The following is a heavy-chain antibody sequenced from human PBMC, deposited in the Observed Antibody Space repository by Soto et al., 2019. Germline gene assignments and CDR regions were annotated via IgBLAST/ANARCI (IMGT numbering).Heavy chain of an antibody. J-gene: IGHJ6*02. Sequence: TSETLSLTCTVSGGSVSSGSYYWTWIRQPPGKGLEWLGYIYYSGTTNSNPPLKSRITISVDTSGNQFSLKLSSVTAEDTAVYFCARTYCTTTACHARGIDVWGQGTTVTV. CDR3: ARTYCTTTACHARGIDV. V-gene: IGHV4-61*01. CDR2: IYYSGTT. D-gene: IGHD4-4*01. CDR1: GGSVSSGSYY.